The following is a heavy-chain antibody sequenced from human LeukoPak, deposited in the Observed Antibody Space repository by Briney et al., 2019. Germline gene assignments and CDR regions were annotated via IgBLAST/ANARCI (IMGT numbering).Heavy chain of an antibody. J-gene: IGHJ4*02. D-gene: IGHD4-17*01. Sequence: SETLSLTCTVSGGSISSYYWSWIRQPPGKGLEWIGYIYYSGSTNYNPSLKSRVTISVDTSKNQFSLKPSSVTAADTAVYYCARSTVTPHDFDYWGQGTLVTVSS. V-gene: IGHV4-59*08. CDR3: ARSTVTPHDFDY. CDR2: IYYSGST. CDR1: GGSISSYY.